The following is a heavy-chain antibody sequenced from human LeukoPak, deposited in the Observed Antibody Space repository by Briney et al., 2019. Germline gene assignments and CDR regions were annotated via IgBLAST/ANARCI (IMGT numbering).Heavy chain of an antibody. J-gene: IGHJ4*02. D-gene: IGHD3-3*01. CDR3: TTDPDITIFGAGSL. V-gene: IGHV3-15*01. CDR2: IKSKTDGGTI. Sequence: PGGSLSLSCAASGFTFNNAWLTWVRQAPGKGLEWVGHIKSKTDGGTIDYAAPVKGRFTISRDDSKDMLFLQMNSLKAEDTAVYYCTTDPDITIFGAGSLWGQGTLVTVSS. CDR1: GFTFNNAW.